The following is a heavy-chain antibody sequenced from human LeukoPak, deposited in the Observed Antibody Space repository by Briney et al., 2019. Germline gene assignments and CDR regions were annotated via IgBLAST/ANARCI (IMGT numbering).Heavy chain of an antibody. CDR2: ISAYNGNT. Sequence: GASVKVSCKASGYTFTSYGISWVRQAPGQGLEWMGWISAYNGNTNYAQKLHGRVTMTTDTSTSTAYMELRSLRSDDTAVYYCARGINMGYDFWSGPPGDAFDIWGQGTMVTVSS. D-gene: IGHD3-3*01. V-gene: IGHV1-18*01. CDR1: GYTFTSYG. J-gene: IGHJ3*02. CDR3: ARGINMGYDFWSGPPGDAFDI.